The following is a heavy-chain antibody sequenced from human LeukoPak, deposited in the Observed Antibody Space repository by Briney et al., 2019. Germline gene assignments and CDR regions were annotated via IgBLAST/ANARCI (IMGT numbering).Heavy chain of an antibody. CDR1: GYTFTSYA. J-gene: IGHJ4*02. D-gene: IGHD5/OR15-5a*01. Sequence: GASVKVSCKASGYTFTSYAMNWVRQAPGQGLEWMGWINTNTGNPTYAQGFTGRFVFSLDTSVSTAYLQISSLKAEDTAVYYCARGSLGREVSAFFKNWGQGILVTVSS. CDR3: ARGSLGREVSAFFKN. CDR2: INTNTGNP. V-gene: IGHV7-4-1*02.